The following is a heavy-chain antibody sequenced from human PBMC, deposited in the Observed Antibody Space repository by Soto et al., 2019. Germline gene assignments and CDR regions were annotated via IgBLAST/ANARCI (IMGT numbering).Heavy chain of an antibody. CDR1: GGSISSYY. CDR3: ARPRDCSSTSCYGALDP. V-gene: IGHV4-59*08. Sequence: SETLSLTCTVSGGSISSYYWSWIRQPPGKGLEWIGYIYYSGSTNYNPSLKSRVTISVDTSKNQFSLKLSSVTAADTAVYYCARPRDCSSTSCYGALDPWGQGTLVTVS. J-gene: IGHJ5*02. CDR2: IYYSGST. D-gene: IGHD2-2*01.